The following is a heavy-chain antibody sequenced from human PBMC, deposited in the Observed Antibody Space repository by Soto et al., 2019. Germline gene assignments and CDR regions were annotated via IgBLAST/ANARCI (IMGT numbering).Heavy chain of an antibody. J-gene: IGHJ6*03. D-gene: IGHD6-13*01. CDR1: GFTFTSSA. CDR2: IVVGSGNT. V-gene: IGHV1-58*02. CDR3: AADRTVDSSSWYSSYMDV. Sequence: ASVKVSCKASGFTFTSSAMQWVRQARGQRLEWIGWIVVGSGNTNYAQKFQERVTITRDMSTSTAYMELSSLRSEDTAVYYCAADRTVDSSSWYSSYMDVWGKGTTVTVSS.